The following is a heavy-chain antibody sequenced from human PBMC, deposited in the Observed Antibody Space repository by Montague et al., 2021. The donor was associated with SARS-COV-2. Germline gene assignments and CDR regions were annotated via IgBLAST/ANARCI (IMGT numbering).Heavy chain of an antibody. V-gene: IGHV6-1*01. Sequence: CAISGDSVSSNSAAWNWIRQSPSRGLEWLGRTYYRSKWYNDYAPSVKSRITINPDTSKNQFSLQLNSVTPEDTAVYYCAREQQWLGAAYYYYGMDVWGQGTTVTVSS. J-gene: IGHJ6*02. CDR2: TYYRSKWYN. CDR3: AREQQWLGAAYYYYGMDV. CDR1: GDSVSSNSAA. D-gene: IGHD6-19*01.